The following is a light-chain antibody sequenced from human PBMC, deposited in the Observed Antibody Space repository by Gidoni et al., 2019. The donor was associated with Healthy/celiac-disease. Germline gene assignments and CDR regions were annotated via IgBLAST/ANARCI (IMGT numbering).Light chain of an antibody. J-gene: IGKJ1*01. CDR1: QSISSY. CDR2: AAS. Sequence: DIQLTQSPSSLSASVGDRVTITCRASQSISSYLNCYQHKPGEPPKLLIYAASSMQSRVPSRFSGSGSATDVTLTISSLQPEDFATYYCQQRYSTPPRTFGQGTKVEIK. V-gene: IGKV1-39*01. CDR3: QQRYSTPPRT.